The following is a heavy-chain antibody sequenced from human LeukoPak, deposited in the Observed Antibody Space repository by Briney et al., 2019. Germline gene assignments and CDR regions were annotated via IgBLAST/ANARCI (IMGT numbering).Heavy chain of an antibody. CDR2: ISSSGSTI. Sequence: GRSLRPSYAPSGFTFSSYEMNWVRQARGKGLEWVSYISSSGSTIYYADSVKGRFTISRDNAKNSLYLQMNSLRAEDTAVYYCARGWFSSSWYAYYYYGMDVWGQGTTVAVSS. CDR1: GFTFSSYE. CDR3: ARGWFSSSWYAYYYYGMDV. J-gene: IGHJ6*02. V-gene: IGHV3-48*03. D-gene: IGHD6-13*01.